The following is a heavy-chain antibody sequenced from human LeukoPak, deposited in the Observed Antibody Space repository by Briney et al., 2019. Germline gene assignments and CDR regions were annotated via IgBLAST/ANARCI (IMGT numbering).Heavy chain of an antibody. CDR2: FYSSVNT. J-gene: IGHJ6*04. CDR1: GDSISNYY. CDR3: AREALIEGFYYFMDV. V-gene: IGHV4-4*07. Sequence: SETLSLTCIVSGDSISNYYWSWIRQPAGKGLEWIGRFYSSVNTNYNPSLKSRVTMSVDTSQNQFSLKLSSVTAADTAVYYCAREALIEGFYYFMDVWGKGTTVTVSS.